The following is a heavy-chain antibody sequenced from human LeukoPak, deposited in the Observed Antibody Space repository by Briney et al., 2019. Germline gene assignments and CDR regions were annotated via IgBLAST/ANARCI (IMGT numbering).Heavy chain of an antibody. J-gene: IGHJ4*02. D-gene: IGHD5-18*01. CDR2: ISSSGSTI. V-gene: IGHV3-11*01. CDR1: GFTFSDYY. CDR3: ARDMVGGYSYGHPVDY. Sequence: GGSLRLSCAASGFTFSDYYMSWIRQAPGKGLEWVSYISSSGSTIYYADSVKGRFTISRDNAKNSLYLQMNSLRAEDTAVYYCARDMVGGYSYGHPVDYWGQGTLVTVSS.